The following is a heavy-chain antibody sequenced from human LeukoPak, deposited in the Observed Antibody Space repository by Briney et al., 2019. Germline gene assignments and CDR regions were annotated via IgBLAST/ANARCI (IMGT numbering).Heavy chain of an antibody. CDR2: ISSSSSTI. Sequence: PGGSLRLSCAASRFTFSTYSMNWVRQAPGKGLEWVSYISSSSSTIYYADSVKGRFTISRDNAKNSLYLQMNSLRAEDTAVYYCARERAGSSLGWGQGTLVTVSS. V-gene: IGHV3-48*01. D-gene: IGHD1-26*01. J-gene: IGHJ4*02. CDR1: RFTFSTYS. CDR3: ARERAGSSLG.